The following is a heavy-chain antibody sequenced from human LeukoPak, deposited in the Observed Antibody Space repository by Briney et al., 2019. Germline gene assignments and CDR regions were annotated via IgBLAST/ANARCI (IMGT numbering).Heavy chain of an antibody. J-gene: IGHJ3*01. D-gene: IGHD7-27*01. CDR1: GFTSSKNW. V-gene: IGHV3-7*05. CDR3: ARDNWGTPNGVDGFDV. CDR2: KNQDGSEK. Sequence: PGGSLRISCVASGFTSSKNWMTWDRQAPGKGQKRVTDKNQDGSEKTHVDSVRGRFTISRDNAKNSLYLQMNSLRVEDTAVYYCARDNWGTPNGVDGFDVWGQGTMVTVSS.